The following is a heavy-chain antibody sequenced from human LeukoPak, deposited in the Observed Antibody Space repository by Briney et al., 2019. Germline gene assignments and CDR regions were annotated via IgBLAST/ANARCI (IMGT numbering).Heavy chain of an antibody. V-gene: IGHV4-39*01. CDR2: IYYSGST. Sequence: SETLSLTCTVSGGSISSSSYYWGWIRQPPGKGLEWIGSIYYSGSTYYNPSLKSRVTISVDTSKYQFSLKLSSVTAADTAVYYCARHCLAPVVPAAISWFDPWGQGTLVTVSS. CDR1: GGSISSSSYY. CDR3: ARHCLAPVVPAAISWFDP. J-gene: IGHJ5*02. D-gene: IGHD2-2*01.